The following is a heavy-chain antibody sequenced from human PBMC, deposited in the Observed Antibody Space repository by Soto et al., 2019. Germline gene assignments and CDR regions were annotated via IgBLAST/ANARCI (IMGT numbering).Heavy chain of an antibody. CDR1: GGYISSSSYY. J-gene: IGHJ1*01. V-gene: IGHV4-39*01. CDR2: IYYSGST. Sequence: SETLSLTCTVSGGYISSSSYYWGWIRQPPGKGLEWIGSIYYSGSTYYNPSLKSRVTISVDTSKNQFSLKLSSVTAADTAVYYCARHEGDRSGWYFEYFQHWGQGTLVTVSS. CDR3: ARHEGDRSGWYFEYFQH. D-gene: IGHD6-19*01.